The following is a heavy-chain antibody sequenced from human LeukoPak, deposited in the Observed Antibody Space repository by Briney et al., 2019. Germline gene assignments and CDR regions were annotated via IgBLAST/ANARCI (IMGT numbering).Heavy chain of an antibody. CDR3: ARGRYRYSYSYLDY. J-gene: IGHJ4*02. CDR2: INYSGTT. CDR1: GGSFSGYY. D-gene: IGHD5-18*01. V-gene: IGHV4-34*01. Sequence: SETLSLTCAVYGGSFSGYYWSWIRQPPGKGLNWIGQINYSGTTNYNPSLKSRVTISVDTSKNQFSLKLSSVTAADTAVYYCARGRYRYSYSYLDYWGQGTLVTVSS.